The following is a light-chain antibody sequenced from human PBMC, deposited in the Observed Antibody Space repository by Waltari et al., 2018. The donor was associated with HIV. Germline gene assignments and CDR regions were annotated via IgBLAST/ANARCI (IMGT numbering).Light chain of an antibody. V-gene: IGLV3-25*03. J-gene: IGLJ1*01. Sequence: SYELTQPPSVSVSQGQTARNTCSGDALPTQYAYWYQQKPGQATVLVIYKDSERPSGRPERFSGSSSGSTVTLTISGVQAEDEADYYCQSADSSGTYVFGTGSKVTVL. CDR1: ALPTQY. CDR2: KDS. CDR3: QSADSSGTYV.